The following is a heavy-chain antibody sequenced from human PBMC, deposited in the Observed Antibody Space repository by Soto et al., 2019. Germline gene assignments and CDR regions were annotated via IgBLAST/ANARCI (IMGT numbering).Heavy chain of an antibody. V-gene: IGHV4-59*13. CDR2: IDSRGST. CDR1: GGSISGYI. D-gene: IGHD2-21*02. Sequence: SETLSLTCTVPGGSISGYIWSWVRQPPGKGLEWIGYIDSRGSTNYNPSLTTRVTISLDTSKNQVSLKMTSVTPADTAVYFCASGTAIPWDLDFSGQGTLVTVSS. J-gene: IGHJ4*02. CDR3: ASGTAIPWDLDF.